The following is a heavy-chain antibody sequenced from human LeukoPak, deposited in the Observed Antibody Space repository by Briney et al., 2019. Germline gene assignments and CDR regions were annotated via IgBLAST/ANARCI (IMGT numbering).Heavy chain of an antibody. V-gene: IGHV3-30*02. CDR2: IRYDGSNK. J-gene: IGHJ5*02. CDR1: GFTFSSYG. CDR3: AKDRKVTIFGVVTPNWFDP. D-gene: IGHD3-3*01. Sequence: GGSLRLSCAASGFTFSSYGMHWVRQAPGKGLDWVAFIRYDGSNKYYADSVKGRFTISRDNSKNTLYLQMNSLRAEDTAVYYCAKDRKVTIFGVVTPNWFDPWGQGTLVTVSS.